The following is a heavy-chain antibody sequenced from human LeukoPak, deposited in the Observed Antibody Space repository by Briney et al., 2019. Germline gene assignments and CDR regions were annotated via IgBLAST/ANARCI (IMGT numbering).Heavy chain of an antibody. J-gene: IGHJ3*02. V-gene: IGHV3-33*01. CDR2: IWYDGSNK. CDR3: ARVRFYDSSGYRVNDAFDI. Sequence: PGRSLRLSCAASGFTFSSYGMHWVRQAPGKGLEWVAVIWYDGSNKYYADSVKGRFTISRDNSKNTLYLQMNSLRAGDTAVYYCARVRFYDSSGYRVNDAFDIWGQGTMVTVSS. CDR1: GFTFSSYG. D-gene: IGHD3-22*01.